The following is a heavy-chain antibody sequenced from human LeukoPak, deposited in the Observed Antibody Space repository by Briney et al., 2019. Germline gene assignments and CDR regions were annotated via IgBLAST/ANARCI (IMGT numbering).Heavy chain of an antibody. V-gene: IGHV3-21*01. CDR3: ARDSVSGYDY. D-gene: IGHD1-14*01. J-gene: IGHJ4*02. Sequence: GGSLRLSCAASGFTFSSTVMTWVRQAPGKGLEWVSSISSSSSYIYYADSVKGRFTISRDNAKNSLYLQMNSLRAEDTAVYYCARDSVSGYDYWGQGTLVTVSS. CDR1: GFTFSSTV. CDR2: ISSSSSYI.